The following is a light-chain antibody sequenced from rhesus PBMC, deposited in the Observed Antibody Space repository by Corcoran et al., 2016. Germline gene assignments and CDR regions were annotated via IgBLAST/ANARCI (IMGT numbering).Light chain of an antibody. CDR1: QSVGSY. Sequence: ETVVTQSPATLSLSPGERATLSCRASQSVGSYLAWYQQKHGQAPRLLICGASSRATGIPDRFSGRGSGTDFDLTISSLEPGDVGLYYCQQSSNLWTFGQGTKVEIK. V-gene: IGKV3-24*04. CDR2: GAS. J-gene: IGKJ1*01. CDR3: QQSSNLWT.